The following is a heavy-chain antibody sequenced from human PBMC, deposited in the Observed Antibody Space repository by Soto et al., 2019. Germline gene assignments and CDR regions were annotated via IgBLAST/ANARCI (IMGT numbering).Heavy chain of an antibody. CDR1: GYTFTGHY. CDR3: ARETIFRAGHGFGI. CDR2: INPNSVGT. D-gene: IGHD3-10*01. V-gene: IGHV1-2*02. J-gene: IGHJ3*02. Sequence: ASVKVSCKAAGYTFTGHYMHWVLQAPGQGLEWMGWINPNSVGTNYAQKFQGRVTMTRDTSISTAYMELSRLRSDDTAVYYCARETIFRAGHGFGIWGQVTMVTVSS.